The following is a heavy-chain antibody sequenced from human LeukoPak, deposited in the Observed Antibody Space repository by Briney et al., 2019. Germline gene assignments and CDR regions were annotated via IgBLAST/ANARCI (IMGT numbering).Heavy chain of an antibody. CDR1: GGSFSGYY. D-gene: IGHD6-13*01. CDR3: ARSYSSSWFDY. V-gene: IGHV4-34*01. CDR2: INHSGST. Sequence: SETLSLTCAVYGGSFSGYYWSWIRQPPGKGLEWIGEINHSGSTNYNPSLKSRVTISVDTSKNQFSLKLSSVTAADTAVYYCARSYSSSWFDYWGQGTLVTVSS. J-gene: IGHJ4*02.